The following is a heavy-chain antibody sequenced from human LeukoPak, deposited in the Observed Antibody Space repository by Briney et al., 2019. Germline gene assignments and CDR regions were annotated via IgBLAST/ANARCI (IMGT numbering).Heavy chain of an antibody. CDR2: IYPGDSDT. Sequence: GESLKISCQGSGYTFTNYLIGWVRQMPGKGLEWMGIIYPGDSDTRYSPSFQGQATISADKSISTAYLQWSSLKASDTAMYYCARSYYYYYDSSGSPGAFDIWGQGTMVTVSS. D-gene: IGHD3-22*01. CDR3: ARSYYYYYDSSGSPGAFDI. CDR1: GYTFTNYL. J-gene: IGHJ3*02. V-gene: IGHV5-51*01.